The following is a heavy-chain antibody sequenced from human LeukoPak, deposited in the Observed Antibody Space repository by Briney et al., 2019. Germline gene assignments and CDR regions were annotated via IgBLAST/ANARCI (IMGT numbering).Heavy chain of an antibody. CDR3: ARDQGYCTSVSCRGDAFDV. J-gene: IGHJ3*01. D-gene: IGHD2-2*01. V-gene: IGHV3-7*01. CDR1: GFRFSSHW. Sequence: AGGSLRLSWAASGFRFSSHWMSWVRQVPGKGPEWVAKINEDGSQKYYVDSVKGRFTISRDNAENSLSLHMNSLRAEDTAVYYCARDQGYCTSVSCRGDAFDVWGQGSMVSVSA. CDR2: INEDGSQK.